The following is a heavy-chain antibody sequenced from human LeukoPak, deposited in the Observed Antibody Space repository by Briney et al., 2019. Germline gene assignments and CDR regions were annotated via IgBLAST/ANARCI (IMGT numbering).Heavy chain of an antibody. CDR2: ISTYSGNT. V-gene: IGHV1-18*04. CDR3: ARGYCRSTSCHEPPLYGMDV. D-gene: IGHD2-2*01. J-gene: IGHJ6*02. CDR1: GYTFTNYG. Sequence: ASVKVSCKASGYTFTNYGFSWVRQAPGQGLEWMGWISTYSGNTNYAQQVQGRVTMTSDTSTSTVYMELRSLRSDDTAVYYRARGYCRSTSCHEPPLYGMDVWGQGTTVTVS.